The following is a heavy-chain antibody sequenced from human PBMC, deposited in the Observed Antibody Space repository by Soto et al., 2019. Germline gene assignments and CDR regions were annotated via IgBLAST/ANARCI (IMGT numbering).Heavy chain of an antibody. J-gene: IGHJ4*02. CDR1: GYTFTSYD. CDR2: MNPNSGNT. D-gene: IGHD3-22*01. CDR3: AEDSYYHDRTGYYIFDY. Sequence: ASVKVSCKASGYTFTSYDINWVRQATGQGLEWMGWMNPNSGNTGYAQKFQGRVTMTRNTSISTAYMELSSLRSEDTAVYYCAEDSYYHDRTGYYIFDYWGQGTLVTVSS. V-gene: IGHV1-8*01.